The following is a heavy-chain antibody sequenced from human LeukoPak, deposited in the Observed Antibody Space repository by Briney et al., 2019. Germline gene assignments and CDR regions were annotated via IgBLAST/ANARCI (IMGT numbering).Heavy chain of an antibody. CDR1: GFTFTNYA. CDR3: RACSSTSCC. D-gene: IGHD2-2*01. V-gene: IGHV3-23*01. CDR2: ISDSGSKT. J-gene: IGHJ4*02. Sequence: PGGSLRLSCAASGFTFTNYAMTWVRQAPGKGLEWVSAISDSGSKTHYADSVKGRFTISRDNSKNTVYLQMNSLKTEDTAVYYCRACSSTSCCWGQGTLVTVSS.